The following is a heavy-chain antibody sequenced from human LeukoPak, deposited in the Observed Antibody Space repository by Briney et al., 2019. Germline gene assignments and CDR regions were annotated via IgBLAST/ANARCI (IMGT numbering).Heavy chain of an antibody. CDR3: ARASPGMVFNYFDY. Sequence: GGSLRLSCVASGFTLYSVYMSWVRHAPGEGLEWVAHIYEAGKDRYYADSVKGRFTISRDNTKNSVFLDMTSLRVEDTATYFCARASPGMVFNYFDYWGQGALVPVSS. CDR1: GFTLYSVY. V-gene: IGHV3-7*01. D-gene: IGHD3-10*01. J-gene: IGHJ4*01. CDR2: IYEAGKDR.